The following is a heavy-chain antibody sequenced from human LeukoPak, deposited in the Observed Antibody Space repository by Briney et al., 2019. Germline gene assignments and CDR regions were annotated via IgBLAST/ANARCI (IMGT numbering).Heavy chain of an antibody. CDR2: IYSGGST. D-gene: IGHD5-12*01. J-gene: IGHJ4*02. CDR3: ARDSSGFYYFDY. Sequence: GGSLRLSCAASRFSVRSSYMSWVRQAPGKGLEWVSVIYSGGSTNYADSVKGQFTISRDNSKNTLYLQMNSLRAEDTAVFYCARDSSGFYYFDYWSQGTLVTVSS. CDR1: RFSVRSSY. V-gene: IGHV3-53*01.